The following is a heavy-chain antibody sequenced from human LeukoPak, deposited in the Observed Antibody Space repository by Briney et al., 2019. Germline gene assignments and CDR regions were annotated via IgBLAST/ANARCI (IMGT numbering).Heavy chain of an antibody. J-gene: IGHJ4*02. D-gene: IGHD3-22*01. V-gene: IGHV3-7*05. CDR2: IKTDGSEK. CDR1: GFTFSRFW. Sequence: PGGSLRLSCAASGFTFSRFWMSWVRQAPGKGLEWVANIKTDGSEKYYVDSVKGRFTISRDNAKNSLYLQMNSLRAEDTAVYYCAEVVVGYWGQGTLVTVSS. CDR3: AEVVVGY.